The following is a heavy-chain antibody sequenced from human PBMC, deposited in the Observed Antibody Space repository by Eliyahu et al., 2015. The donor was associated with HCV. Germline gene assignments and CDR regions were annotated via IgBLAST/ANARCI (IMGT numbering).Heavy chain of an antibody. J-gene: IGHJ5*02. CDR1: GYSFNSYD. V-gene: IGHV1-8*01. Sequence: QVQLVQSGAEVKRPGDSVKVSCKASGYSFNSYDINWVRQAPGQGLEWMGWMTPSTGDTGFAQNFQGRVTLTSDSSINTAYMELSSLTADDTAVYYCARMDYVWGNINPNWFDPWGQGTLVTVSS. CDR2: MTPSTGDT. CDR3: ARMDYVWGNINPNWFDP. D-gene: IGHD3-16*01.